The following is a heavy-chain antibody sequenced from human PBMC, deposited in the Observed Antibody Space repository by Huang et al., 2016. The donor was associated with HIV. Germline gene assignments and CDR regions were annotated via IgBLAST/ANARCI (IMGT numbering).Heavy chain of an antibody. V-gene: IGHV1-69*13. CDR1: GGPFRSYS. CDR2: IMPVFDSP. Sequence: QVQLLQSGAEVKKPGSSVKVSCKASGGPFRSYSIAWLRQAPGQGLEWMASIMPVFDSPNYAQKLQGRGRVTADESTSTVYMELRDLRPDDTAVYVCARGSLEYSVSSSLDYWGQGTHVTVSS. CDR3: ARGSLEYSVSSSLDY. J-gene: IGHJ4*02. D-gene: IGHD4-4*01.